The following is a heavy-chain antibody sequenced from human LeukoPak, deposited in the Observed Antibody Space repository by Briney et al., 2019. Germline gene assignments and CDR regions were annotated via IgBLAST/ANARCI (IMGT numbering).Heavy chain of an antibody. CDR2: ISSSSSTI. V-gene: IGHV3-48*04. J-gene: IGHJ4*02. CDR3: ARDHDSSGYYEDGVDY. D-gene: IGHD3-22*01. Sequence: GGSLRLSCAASGFPFGSYSMNWVRRAPGKGRGGVSYISSSSSTIYYADSVKGRFTISRDNAKNSLYLQMNSLRAEDTAVYYCARDHDSSGYYEDGVDYWGQGTLVTVSS. CDR1: GFPFGSYS.